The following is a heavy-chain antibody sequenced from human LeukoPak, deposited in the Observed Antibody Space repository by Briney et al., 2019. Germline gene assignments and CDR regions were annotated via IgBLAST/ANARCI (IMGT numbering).Heavy chain of an antibody. V-gene: IGHV3-66*01. CDR3: ARASRNSYYYDSSGYRGSAFDI. J-gene: IGHJ3*02. D-gene: IGHD3-22*01. CDR1: GFTVSSNY. Sequence: GGSLRLSCVASGFTVSSNYMSWVRQAPGKGLEWVSVIYSGGSTYYADSVKGRFTISRDNSKNTLYLQMNSLRAEDTAVYYCARASRNSYYYDSSGYRGSAFDIWGQGTMVTVSS. CDR2: IYSGGST.